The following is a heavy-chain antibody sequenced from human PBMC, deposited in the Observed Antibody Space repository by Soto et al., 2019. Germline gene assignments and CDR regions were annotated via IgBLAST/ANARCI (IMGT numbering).Heavy chain of an antibody. CDR3: ARTTVTTRPGNWFDP. Sequence: SETLSLTCAVSGGSISSGDYSWSWIRQPPGKGLEWIGYMFHSGSAYYNPSLKSRVTISVDTSKNHFSLKMDSVTAADTAVYYCARTTVTTRPGNWFDPWGQGALVTVSS. J-gene: IGHJ5*02. CDR2: MFHSGSA. D-gene: IGHD4-17*01. CDR1: GGSISSGDYS. V-gene: IGHV4-30-2*01.